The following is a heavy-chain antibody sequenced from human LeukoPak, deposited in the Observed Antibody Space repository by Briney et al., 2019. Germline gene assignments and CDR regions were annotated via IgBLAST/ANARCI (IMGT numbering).Heavy chain of an antibody. CDR2: IKQDGSEK. Sequence: PGGSLRLSCAASGFTFSSYWMSWVRQAPGKGLEWVANIKQDGSEKYYVDSVKGRFTISRDNAKNSLYLQMNSLRAEDTGVYYCARGSRSYDFYYFDYWGQGTLVTVSS. D-gene: IGHD3-3*01. V-gene: IGHV3-7*01. CDR1: GFTFSSYW. J-gene: IGHJ4*02. CDR3: ARGSRSYDFYYFDY.